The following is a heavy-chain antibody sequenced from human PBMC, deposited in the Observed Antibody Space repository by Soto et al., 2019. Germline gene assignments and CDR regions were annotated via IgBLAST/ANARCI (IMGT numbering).Heavy chain of an antibody. CDR2: ISYDGINK. V-gene: IGHV3-30*18. CDR1: GFTFSSYD. Sequence: QVQLVESGGGVVQPGRSLRLSCAAFGFTFSSYDMHWVRQAPGKGLEWVAVISYDGINKYYVDSVKGRFAISRDKSKNTLYLQMNSLRAEDTAVYYCAKDQNDFWSGYYGGWFDSWGQGTLVTVSS. J-gene: IGHJ5*01. CDR3: AKDQNDFWSGYYGGWFDS. D-gene: IGHD3-3*01.